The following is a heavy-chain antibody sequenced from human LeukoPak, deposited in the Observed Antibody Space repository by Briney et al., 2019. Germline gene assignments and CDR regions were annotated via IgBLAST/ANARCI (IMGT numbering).Heavy chain of an antibody. CDR3: AKGGYSSGWYYDAFDI. J-gene: IGHJ3*02. V-gene: IGHV1-2*02. CDR2: INPKSGGT. Sequence: ASMKVSCKASGYTFSAYYMHWVRQAPGQGLEWMGWINPKSGGTNYAQKFQGRVTMTRDTSISTAYMELSRLRSDDTAVYYCAKGGYSSGWYYDAFDIWGQGTMVTVSS. D-gene: IGHD6-19*01. CDR1: GYTFSAYY.